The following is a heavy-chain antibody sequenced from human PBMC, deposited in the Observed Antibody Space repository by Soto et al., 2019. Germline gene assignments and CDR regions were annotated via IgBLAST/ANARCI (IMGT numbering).Heavy chain of an antibody. CDR1: GYTFTSYG. CDR3: ARDRPLSRSSSCLPSFDD. Sequence: QVQLVQSGAEVKKPGASVKVSCKASGYTFTSYGISWVRQAPGQGLEWMGWISAYNGNTNYAQKLQGRVTMTTDTSTSTAYMELSSLRSDDTAVYYCARDRPLSRSSSCLPSFDDWGQGTLVTVSS. CDR2: ISAYNGNT. V-gene: IGHV1-18*01. D-gene: IGHD6-13*01. J-gene: IGHJ4*02.